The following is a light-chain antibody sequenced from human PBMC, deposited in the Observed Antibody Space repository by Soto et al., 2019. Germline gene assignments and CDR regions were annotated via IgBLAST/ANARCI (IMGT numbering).Light chain of an antibody. CDR3: QQYYTTLTWT. CDR2: WAS. V-gene: IGKV4-1*01. Sequence: DIVMTQSPDSLAVSLGERATINCKSSQSVLYSSNNKKYLAWYQQKPGQPPKLLIYWASTRESGVPDRFSGSGSGTDFTLTITSLQAEDVAVYYCQQYYTTLTWTFGQGTKVEVK. CDR1: QSVLYSSNNKKY. J-gene: IGKJ1*01.